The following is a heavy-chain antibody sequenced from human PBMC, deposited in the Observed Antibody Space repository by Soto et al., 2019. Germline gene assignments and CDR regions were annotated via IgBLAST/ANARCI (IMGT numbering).Heavy chain of an antibody. J-gene: IGHJ4*02. Sequence: SETLSLTCTVSGDSVTNYFWSWMRQPPGKGLEWIGHMHHGGRTNYSPSLKSRVTMSLDSSRNQFSLNLSSVTAADTAVYFCARDPGYCTNGVCPIFDFWGQGLLVTVSS. D-gene: IGHD2-8*01. CDR3: ARDPGYCTNGVCPIFDF. CDR1: GDSVTNYF. CDR2: MHHGGRT. V-gene: IGHV4-59*02.